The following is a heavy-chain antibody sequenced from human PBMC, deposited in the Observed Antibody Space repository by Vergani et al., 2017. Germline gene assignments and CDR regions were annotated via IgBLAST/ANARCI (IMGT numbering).Heavy chain of an antibody. CDR3: AKDLESNIVVVVSATWDY. Sequence: EVQLLESGGGLVQPGGSLRLSCAASGFTFSSYAMSWVRQAPGKGLEWVSAISGSGGSTYYADSVKGRFTISRDNSKNTRYLQMNSLRAEDTSVYYCAKDLESNIVVVVSATWDYWGQGTLVTVSS. CDR2: ISGSGGST. CDR1: GFTFSSYA. V-gene: IGHV3-23*01. J-gene: IGHJ4*02. D-gene: IGHD2-15*01.